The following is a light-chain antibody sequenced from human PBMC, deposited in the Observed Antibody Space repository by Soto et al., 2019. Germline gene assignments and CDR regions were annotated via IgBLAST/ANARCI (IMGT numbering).Light chain of an antibody. CDR2: DAS. V-gene: IGKV1-5*01. CDR3: QQYNSYSGT. Sequence: DIPMTQSPSTLSASVGDRVTITCRASQSISSWLAWYQQKPGKAPKLLIYDASSLESGVPSRFSGSGSGTEFTLTISSLQPDDFANYYCQQYNSYSGTFGQGTKVEIK. CDR1: QSISSW. J-gene: IGKJ1*01.